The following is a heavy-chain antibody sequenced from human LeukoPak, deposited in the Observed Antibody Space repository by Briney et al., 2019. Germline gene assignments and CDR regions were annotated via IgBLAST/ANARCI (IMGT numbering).Heavy chain of an antibody. CDR3: ARLRRLSSWYKVDY. D-gene: IGHD6-13*01. J-gene: IGHJ4*02. CDR1: GYTFTSYG. Sequence: ASVKVSCKASGYTFTSYGISWVRQAPGQGLEWMGWISAYNGNTNYAQKLQGRVTMTTDTSTSTACMELRSLRSDDTAVYYCARLRRLSSWYKVDYWGQGTLVTVSS. CDR2: ISAYNGNT. V-gene: IGHV1-18*01.